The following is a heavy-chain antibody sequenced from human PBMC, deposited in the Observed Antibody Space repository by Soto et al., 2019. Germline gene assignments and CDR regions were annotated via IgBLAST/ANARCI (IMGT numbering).Heavy chain of an antibody. D-gene: IGHD3-10*01. V-gene: IGHV4-34*01. J-gene: IGHJ6*02. CDR1: CGSFIGYY. CDR2: VNHGGSS. Sequence: PSETLSLTCDLFCGSFIGYYWGWVRQPPGEGLEWIGEVNHGGSSNYHPSLKSRVIISVDTSNNQLSLRIKSVTPADTAIYYCARGEITLLGGMDVWGQGTTVTVS. CDR3: ARGEITLLGGMDV.